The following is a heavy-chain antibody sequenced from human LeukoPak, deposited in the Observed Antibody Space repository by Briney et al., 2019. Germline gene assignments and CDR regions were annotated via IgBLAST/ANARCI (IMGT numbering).Heavy chain of an antibody. D-gene: IGHD2-2*01. CDR1: GFTFDDYW. V-gene: IGHV3-7*01. J-gene: IGHJ4*02. CDR2: INQDGSEK. Sequence: PGGSLRLSCGASGFTFDDYWMSWVRQAPGQGLEWVANINQDGSEKYYPDSAKGRLTISRDNARNSLYLQVNSLRAEDTAVYYCARGGTSGYSSTRHFWGGNYYFDYWGQGSLVTVSS. CDR3: ARGGTSGYSSTRHFWGGNYYFDY.